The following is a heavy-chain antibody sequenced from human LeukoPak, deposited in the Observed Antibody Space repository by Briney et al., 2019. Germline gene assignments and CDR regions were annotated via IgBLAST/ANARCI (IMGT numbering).Heavy chain of an antibody. D-gene: IGHD3-10*01. CDR3: ARDGWFGEFYY. CDR1: GFTFSSYG. V-gene: IGHV3-7*01. Sequence: GGSLRLSCAASGFTFSSYGMSWVRQAPGKGLEWVANIKQDGSEKYYVDSVKGRFTISRDNTKNSLYLQMNSLRAEDTAVYYCARDGWFGEFYYWGQGTLVTVSS. CDR2: IKQDGSEK. J-gene: IGHJ4*02.